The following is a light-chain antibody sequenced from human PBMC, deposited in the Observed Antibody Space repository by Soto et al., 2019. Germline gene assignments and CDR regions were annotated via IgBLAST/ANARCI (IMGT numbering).Light chain of an antibody. CDR2: AAS. CDR1: QSDSSN. V-gene: IGKV3-15*01. J-gene: IGKJ1*01. CDR3: QQYNYWPPWT. Sequence: EIVMTQSPATLSVSPGERATLSCRASQSDSSNLAWYQQKPGQAPRLLIYAASTRATGIPARFSGSGSGIEFTLTISSLQSEDFAVYYCQQYNYWPPWTFGQGTKVEIK.